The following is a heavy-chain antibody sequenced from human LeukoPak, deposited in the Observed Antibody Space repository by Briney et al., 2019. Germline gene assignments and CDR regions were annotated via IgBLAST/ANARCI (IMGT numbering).Heavy chain of an antibody. CDR2: IYSGGST. V-gene: IGHV3-53*04. CDR1: GFTFSDYY. D-gene: IGHD6-13*01. CDR3: ARDSAAAGTDY. J-gene: IGHJ4*02. Sequence: PGGSLRLSCAASGFTFSDYYMSWVRQAPGKGLEWVSVIYSGGSTYYADSVKGRFTISRHNSKNTLYLQMNSLRAEDTAVYYCARDSAAAGTDYWGQGTLVTVSS.